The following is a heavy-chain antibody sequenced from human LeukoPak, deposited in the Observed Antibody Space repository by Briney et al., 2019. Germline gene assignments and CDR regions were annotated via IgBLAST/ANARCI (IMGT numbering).Heavy chain of an antibody. CDR1: GFTFTSYW. CDR3: ARVGSTSQGAEDY. J-gene: IGHJ4*02. Sequence: GGSLRLSCAASGFTFTSYWMTWVRQAPGKGLEWVANIKQDGSEKYYVGSVKGRFTISRDNAKNSLYLQMNSLRAEDTAVYYCARVGSTSQGAEDYWGQGTLVTVSS. CDR2: IKQDGSEK. V-gene: IGHV3-7*03. D-gene: IGHD6-6*01.